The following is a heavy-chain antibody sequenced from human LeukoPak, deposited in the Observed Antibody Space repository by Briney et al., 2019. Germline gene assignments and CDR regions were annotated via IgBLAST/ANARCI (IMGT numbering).Heavy chain of an antibody. V-gene: IGHV1-69*04. J-gene: IGHJ4*02. CDR1: GGTFSSYA. Sequence: SVKVSCKASGGTFSSYAISWVRQAPGQGLEWMGRIIPILGIANYAQKFQGRVTITTDESTSTAYMELSSLRSEDTAVYYCARGPVDYYDSSGYSYWGQGTLVTVSS. D-gene: IGHD3-22*01. CDR2: IIPILGIA. CDR3: ARGPVDYYDSSGYSY.